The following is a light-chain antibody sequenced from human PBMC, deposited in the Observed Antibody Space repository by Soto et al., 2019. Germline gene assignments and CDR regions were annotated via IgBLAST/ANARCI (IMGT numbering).Light chain of an antibody. CDR1: SSYIGPYDH. CDR3: SSYAGNYIYV. V-gene: IGLV2-11*01. CDR2: AVS. J-gene: IGLJ1*01. Sequence: QSALTQPRSVSGSPRQSVTISCTRTSSYIGPYDHVAWYQQHPGKAPKLIIFAVSKRPSGVPDRFSGSKSGNTASLTISGLQAEDEADYYCSSYAGNYIYVFATGTKLTVL.